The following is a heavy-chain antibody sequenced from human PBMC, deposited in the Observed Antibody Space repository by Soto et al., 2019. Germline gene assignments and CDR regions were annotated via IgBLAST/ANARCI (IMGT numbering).Heavy chain of an antibody. Sequence: PSETLSLTCTVSGGSISSYYWSWIRQPPGKGLEWIGYIYYSGSTNYNPSLKSRVTISVDTSKNQFSLKLSSVTAADTAVYYCARSGYSSGLRDYGMDVWGQGTTVTVSS. J-gene: IGHJ6*02. CDR3: ARSGYSSGLRDYGMDV. D-gene: IGHD6-19*01. V-gene: IGHV4-59*01. CDR2: IYYSGST. CDR1: GGSISSYY.